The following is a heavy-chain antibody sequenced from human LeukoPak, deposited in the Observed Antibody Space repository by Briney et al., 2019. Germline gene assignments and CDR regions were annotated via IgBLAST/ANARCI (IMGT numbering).Heavy chain of an antibody. D-gene: IGHD2-15*01. V-gene: IGHV3-33*01. Sequence: GGSLRLSCAASGFTFSSYGMHWVRQAPGNGLEWVAVIWYDGSNKYYADSVKGRFTISRDNSKNTLYLQMNSLRAEDTAVYYCARVDMKGAFDIWGQGTMVTVSS. J-gene: IGHJ3*02. CDR3: ARVDMKGAFDI. CDR1: GFTFSSYG. CDR2: IWYDGSNK.